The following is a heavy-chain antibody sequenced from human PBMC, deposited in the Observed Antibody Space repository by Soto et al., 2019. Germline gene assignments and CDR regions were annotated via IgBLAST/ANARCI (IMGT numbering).Heavy chain of an antibody. V-gene: IGHV1-69*15. D-gene: IGHD5-18*01. CDR2: IIPIFDTA. Sequence: QVQLVQSGAEVKKPGSSVKVSCKTSGGTLSNYAISWLRQAPGQGPEWMGSIIPIFDTANYAQKFQGRVTITADESTSTVYMELSSLRSEDTAVYYCAREGVDSDVVTFFDYWGQGTLVTGSS. J-gene: IGHJ4*02. CDR3: AREGVDSDVVTFFDY. CDR1: GGTLSNYA.